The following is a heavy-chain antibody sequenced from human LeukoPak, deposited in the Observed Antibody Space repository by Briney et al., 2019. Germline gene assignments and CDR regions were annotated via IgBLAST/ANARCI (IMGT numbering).Heavy chain of an antibody. D-gene: IGHD3-3*01. CDR2: IYSSEST. Sequence: PSETLSLTCAVSGYSISSGYSWDWIRQSPGKGLEWIGNIYSSESTYYNPSLKSRVTISVDTSKNQFSLSLNSVTAADTAVYYCARRKTLFWYFDYWGQGTLVTVSS. CDR1: GYSISSGYS. V-gene: IGHV4-38-2*01. J-gene: IGHJ4*02. CDR3: ARRKTLFWYFDY.